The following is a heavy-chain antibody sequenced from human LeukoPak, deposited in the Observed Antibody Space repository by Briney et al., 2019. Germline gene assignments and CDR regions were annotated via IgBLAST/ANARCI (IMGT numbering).Heavy chain of an antibody. J-gene: IGHJ4*02. Sequence: PSETLSLTCAVSGGSFSGYYWNWIRQPPGKGLEWIGEINHSGSTNYNPSLKSRVTISVDTSKNQFSLKLSSVTAADTAVCYCARARSSGTVDYWGQGTLVTVSS. CDR1: GGSFSGYY. D-gene: IGHD1-1*01. CDR2: INHSGST. V-gene: IGHV4-34*01. CDR3: ARARSSGTVDY.